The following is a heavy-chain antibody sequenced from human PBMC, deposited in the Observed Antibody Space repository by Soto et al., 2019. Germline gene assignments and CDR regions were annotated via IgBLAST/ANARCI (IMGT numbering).Heavy chain of an antibody. CDR3: ARDAQIGQGYSAYHTY. D-gene: IGHD5-12*01. CDR2: T. CDR1: GYTFTSYY. J-gene: IGHJ4*02. Sequence: ASVKVSCKASGYTFTSYYIHWVRQAPGQGLEWVGFTTYAQKFQGRVTMTRDTSTSTVYMELNSLRSEDTAVYFCARDAQIGQGYSAYHTYWGQGTLVTVSS. V-gene: IGHV1-46*01.